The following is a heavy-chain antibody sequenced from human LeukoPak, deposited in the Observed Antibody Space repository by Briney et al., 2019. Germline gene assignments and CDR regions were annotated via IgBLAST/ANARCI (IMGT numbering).Heavy chain of an antibody. CDR3: ASDRVFYGLDV. CDR2: IKSDGSET. CDR1: GFTFSSYW. J-gene: IGHJ6*02. Sequence: GGSLRLSCAASGFTFSSYWMRWVRQAPGEGLRWVSRIKSDGSETSYADSVKGRFTISRDNARNTLYLQMNSLRPEDTAIYYCASDRVFYGLDVWGQGTTVTVSS. V-gene: IGHV3-74*01.